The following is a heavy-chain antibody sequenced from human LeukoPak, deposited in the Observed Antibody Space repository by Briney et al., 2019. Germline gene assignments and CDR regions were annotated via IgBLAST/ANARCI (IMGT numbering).Heavy chain of an antibody. CDR2: INPNSGGT. Sequence: SVNPSREASGYTFTGYYMHWVRQAPGQGLEWMGWINPNSGGTNYAQKFQGRVTMTRDTSISTAYMELSRLRSDDTAVYYCAREWTAAADNDAFDIWGQGNLGTVSS. CDR1: GYTFTGYY. CDR3: AREWTAAADNDAFDI. J-gene: IGHJ3*02. D-gene: IGHD6-13*01. V-gene: IGHV1-2*02.